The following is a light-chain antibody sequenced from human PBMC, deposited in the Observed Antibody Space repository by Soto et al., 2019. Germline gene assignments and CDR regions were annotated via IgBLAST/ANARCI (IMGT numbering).Light chain of an antibody. Sequence: EIVLTQSPGTLSSSPGERATLSCRASQSVSSSYLAWYQQKPGQAPRLLIYGASSRATDIPDRFSGSGSGTDFTLTISRLEPEDFAVYYCQQYGSSPQWTFGQGTKVEIK. CDR1: QSVSSSY. J-gene: IGKJ1*01. CDR2: GAS. V-gene: IGKV3-20*01. CDR3: QQYGSSPQWT.